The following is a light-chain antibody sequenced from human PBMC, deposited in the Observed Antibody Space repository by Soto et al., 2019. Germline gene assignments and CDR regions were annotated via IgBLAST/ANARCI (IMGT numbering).Light chain of an antibody. CDR2: AAS. Sequence: EIVLTQSPCTLSLFPGETATLSCRASQSVRSSYLAWYQQKPGQAPRLLMYAASSRDTGIPDRFSGSGSGTDFTLTISRLEPEDFAVYYCQQYGSSPGTFGQGTQVDIK. J-gene: IGKJ1*01. CDR3: QQYGSSPGT. V-gene: IGKV3-20*01. CDR1: QSVRSSY.